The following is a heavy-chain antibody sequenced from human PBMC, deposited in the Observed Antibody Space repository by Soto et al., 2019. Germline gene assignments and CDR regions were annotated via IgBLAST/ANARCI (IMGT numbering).Heavy chain of an antibody. CDR3: AKDDYGNWGGALTFDY. D-gene: IGHD4-17*01. V-gene: IGHV3-30*18. CDR2: ISYDGSSK. J-gene: IGHJ4*02. CDR1: GFTFSSYG. Sequence: QVQLVESGGGVVQPGRSLRLSCADSGFTFSSYGMHWVRQAPGKGLEWVAVISYDGSSKYYADSVKGRFTISRDNSKNTLYLQMNSLRAEDTAVYYCAKDDYGNWGGALTFDYWGQGTLVTVSS.